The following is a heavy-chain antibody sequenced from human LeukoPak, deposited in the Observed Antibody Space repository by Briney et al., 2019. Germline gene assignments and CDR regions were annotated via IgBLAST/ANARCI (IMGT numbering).Heavy chain of an antibody. Sequence: GGSLTLSCTASGFTFGNYAMTWVRQAQGKGLEWVGFIKSKDYGGTTEYAASEKGRFTISRDDSKSIAYLQMNSLKTEDTAAYYCTRDTNGYYYFQHWGQGTLVTGAS. CDR2: IKSKDYGGTT. V-gene: IGHV3-49*04. CDR1: GFTFGNYA. D-gene: IGHD2-8*01. CDR3: TRDTNGYYYFQH. J-gene: IGHJ1*01.